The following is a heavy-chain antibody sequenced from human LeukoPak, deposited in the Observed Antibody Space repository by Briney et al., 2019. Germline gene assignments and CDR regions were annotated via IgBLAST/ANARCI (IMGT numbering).Heavy chain of an antibody. Sequence: ASVEVSCKASGGTFSSYAISWVRQAPGQGLEWMGGIIPIFGTANYAQKFQGRVTITTDESTSTAYMELSSLRSEDTAVYYCARGDYGGPDYWGQGTLVTVSS. D-gene: IGHD4/OR15-4a*01. CDR2: IIPIFGTA. V-gene: IGHV1-69*05. J-gene: IGHJ4*02. CDR3: ARGDYGGPDY. CDR1: GGTFSSYA.